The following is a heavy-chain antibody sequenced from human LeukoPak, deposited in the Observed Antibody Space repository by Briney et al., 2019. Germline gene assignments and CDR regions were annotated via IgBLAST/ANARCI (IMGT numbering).Heavy chain of an antibody. CDR1: GYTFTGYY. D-gene: IGHD3-10*01. Sequence: GASAKVSCKASGYTFTGYYMHWVRQAPGQGLEWMGWISAYNGNTNYAQKLQGRVTMTTDTSTSTAYMELRSLRSDDTAVYYCARYLWFGESLSLWGQGTLVTVSS. J-gene: IGHJ4*02. CDR2: ISAYNGNT. CDR3: ARYLWFGESLSL. V-gene: IGHV1-18*04.